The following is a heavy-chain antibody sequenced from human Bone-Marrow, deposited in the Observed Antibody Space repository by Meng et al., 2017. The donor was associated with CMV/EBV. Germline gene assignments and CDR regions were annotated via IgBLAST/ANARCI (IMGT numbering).Heavy chain of an antibody. CDR1: GFTFSSYE. J-gene: IGHJ3*02. Sequence: GESLKISCAASGFTFSSYEMNWVRQAPGKGLEWVSYISSSGSTIYYADSVKGRFTISRDNAKNSLYLQMNSLRAEDTALYYCARVRYYGAFDIWGQGTMVTVSS. V-gene: IGHV3-48*03. CDR2: ISSSGSTI. D-gene: IGHD1-26*01. CDR3: ARVRYYGAFDI.